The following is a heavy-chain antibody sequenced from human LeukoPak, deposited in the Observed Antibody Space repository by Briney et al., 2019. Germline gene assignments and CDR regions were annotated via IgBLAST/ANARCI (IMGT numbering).Heavy chain of an antibody. CDR3: AGEESGGYFDY. V-gene: IGHV1-46*01. CDR1: GYTLTNYY. CDR2: INPTGSST. Sequence: ASVKVSCKASGYTLTNYYMHWVRQAPGQGPEWMGLINPTGSSTNYAQKFRGRVTMTRDTSTSTVYMELSSLRSEDTAVYYCAGEESGGYFDYWGQGTLVTVSS. D-gene: IGHD2-8*02. J-gene: IGHJ4*02.